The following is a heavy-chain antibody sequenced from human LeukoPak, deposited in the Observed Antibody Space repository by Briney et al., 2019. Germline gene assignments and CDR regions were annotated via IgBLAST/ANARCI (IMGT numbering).Heavy chain of an antibody. Sequence: SETLSLTCTVSGGSISSYYWSWIRQPPGKGLEWIGDIYTSGSTNYNPSLKSRVTMSVDTSKNQFSLKLSSVTAADTAVYYCARESDSSGWIYYYYGMDVWGQGTTVTVSS. CDR1: GGSISSYY. CDR3: ARESDSSGWIYYYYGMDV. CDR2: IYTSGST. J-gene: IGHJ6*02. V-gene: IGHV4-4*07. D-gene: IGHD6-19*01.